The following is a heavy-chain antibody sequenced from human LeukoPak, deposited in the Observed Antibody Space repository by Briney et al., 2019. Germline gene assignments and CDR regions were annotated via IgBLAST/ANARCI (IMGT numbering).Heavy chain of an antibody. V-gene: IGHV3-21*01. CDR3: AKLLWFGELWIYPAQLWEGMDV. D-gene: IGHD3-10*01. J-gene: IGHJ6*02. CDR2: ISSSSSYI. Sequence: SGGSLRLSCAASGFTFSSYSMNWVRQAPGKGLEWVSSISSSSSYIYYADSVKGRFTISRDNAKNSLYLQMNSLRAEDTAVYYCAKLLWFGELWIYPAQLWEGMDVWGQGTTVTVSS. CDR1: GFTFSSYS.